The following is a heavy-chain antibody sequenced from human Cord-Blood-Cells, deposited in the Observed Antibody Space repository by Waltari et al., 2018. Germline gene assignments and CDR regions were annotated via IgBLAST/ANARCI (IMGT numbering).Heavy chain of an antibody. Sequence: QVQLQQSGPGLVKLSQTLLLTCAISGDSVSSNSAAWDWCGQSPSRGLEWLRRTYHRSKWYNEYAVSVKSRITINPYTATNQFSLQLNSVTPEDTAVYYCARECMSSSWYYFYYWGQGTLVTVSS. V-gene: IGHV6-1*01. CDR2: TYHRSKWYN. D-gene: IGHD6-13*01. CDR1: GDSVSSNSAA. J-gene: IGHJ4*02. CDR3: ARECMSSSWYYFYY.